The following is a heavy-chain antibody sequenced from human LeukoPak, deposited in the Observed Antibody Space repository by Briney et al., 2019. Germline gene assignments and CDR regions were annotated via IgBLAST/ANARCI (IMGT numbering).Heavy chain of an antibody. CDR2: IKQDGSEK. D-gene: IGHD2-15*01. V-gene: IGHV3-7*03. CDR1: GFTFSSYW. J-gene: IGHJ4*02. CDR3: ARDGGYCSGGSCYTEPSFDY. Sequence: PGGSLRLSCAASGFTFSSYWMSWVRRAPGKGLEWVANIKQDGSEKYYVDSVKGRFTISRDNAKNSLYLQMNSLRAEDTAVYYCARDGGYCSGGSCYTEPSFDYWGQGTLVTVSS.